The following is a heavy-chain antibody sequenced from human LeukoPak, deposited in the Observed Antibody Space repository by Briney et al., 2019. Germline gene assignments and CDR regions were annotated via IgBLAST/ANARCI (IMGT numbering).Heavy chain of an antibody. CDR1: GFTFSSYA. CDR3: AKDPDSSREYYFDY. J-gene: IGHJ4*02. V-gene: IGHV3-23*01. CDR2: ISGSGGST. Sequence: GGSLRLSCAASGFTFSSYAMSWVRQAPGKGLEWASAISGSGGSTYYADSVKGRFTISRDNSKNTLYLQMNSLRAEDTAVYYCAKDPDSSREYYFDYWGQGTLVTVSS. D-gene: IGHD6-13*01.